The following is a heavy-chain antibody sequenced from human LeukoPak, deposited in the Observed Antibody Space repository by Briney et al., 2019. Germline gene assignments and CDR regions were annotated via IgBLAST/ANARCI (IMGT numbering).Heavy chain of an antibody. CDR2: INHSGST. Sequence: SETLSLTCAVYGGSFSGYYWSWIRQPPGKGLEWIGEINHSGSTNYNPSLKSRVTISVDTSKNQFSLKLSSVTAADTAVYYCARHSLNYYDSSGYYFWGQGTLVTVSS. J-gene: IGHJ4*02. CDR1: GGSFSGYY. CDR3: ARHSLNYYDSSGYYF. D-gene: IGHD3-22*01. V-gene: IGHV4-34*01.